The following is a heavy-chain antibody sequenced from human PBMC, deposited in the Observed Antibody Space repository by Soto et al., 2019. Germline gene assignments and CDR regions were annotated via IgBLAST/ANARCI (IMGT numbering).Heavy chain of an antibody. V-gene: IGHV4-31*03. CDR2: IYYSGST. J-gene: IGHJ5*02. CDR3: ARGRHRSSTSCYFVWFDP. CDR1: GGSISSGGYY. D-gene: IGHD2-2*01. Sequence: QVQLQESGPGLVKPSQTLSLTCTVSGGSISSGGYYWSWIRQHPGKGLEWIGYIYYSGSTYYNPSLKSRGTIAVDTSKNEYSLELSSVTGADTAVYYCARGRHRSSTSCYFVWFDPWGQGTLVTVSS.